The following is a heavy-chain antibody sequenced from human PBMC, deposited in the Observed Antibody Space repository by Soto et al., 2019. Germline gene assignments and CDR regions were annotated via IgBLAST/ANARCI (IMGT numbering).Heavy chain of an antibody. D-gene: IGHD2-21*01. V-gene: IGHV3-48*01. CDR2: ISSSSSTI. CDR3: AKEWTLLFPFDY. Sequence: GGSLRLSCAASGFTFSSYSMNWVRQAPGKGLEWVSYISSSSSTIYYADSVKGRFTISRDNSKNTLYLQMNSLRAEDTAVYYCAKEWTLLFPFDYWGQGPLVTVSS. CDR1: GFTFSSYS. J-gene: IGHJ4*02.